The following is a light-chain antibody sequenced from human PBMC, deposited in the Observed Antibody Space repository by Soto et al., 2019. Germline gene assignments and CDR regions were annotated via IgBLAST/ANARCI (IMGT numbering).Light chain of an antibody. CDR3: HQYNSFWT. J-gene: IGKJ1*01. CDR1: QSVSRW. Sequence: DIQMTQSPSNLSASVGDRVTITCRASQSVSRWLAWYQQTPGKAPKLLIFDASTLESGVPSTFSGSGSRTEFTLTIGGLEPDDFATCYCHQYNSFWTFGQGTTGEIK. CDR2: DAS. V-gene: IGKV1-5*01.